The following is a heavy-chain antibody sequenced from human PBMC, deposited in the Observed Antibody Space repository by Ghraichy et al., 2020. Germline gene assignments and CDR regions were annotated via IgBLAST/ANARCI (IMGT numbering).Heavy chain of an antibody. CDR3: ARATNCDH. Sequence: GSLRLSCAASGFSFRGYRMTWVRQAPGKGLEWMAQITEDGSDKYYVDSVKGRFTVSRDNAKNSLYLHMNSLRAEDTAVYYCARATNCDHWGQGTLVTVSS. J-gene: IGHJ4*02. V-gene: IGHV3-7*03. CDR2: ITEDGSDK. CDR1: GFSFRGYR. D-gene: IGHD2-8*01.